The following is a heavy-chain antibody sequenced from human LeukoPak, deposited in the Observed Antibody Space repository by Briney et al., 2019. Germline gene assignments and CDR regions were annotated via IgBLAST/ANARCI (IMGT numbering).Heavy chain of an antibody. J-gene: IGHJ4*02. V-gene: IGHV5-51*01. CDR2: IYPGDSDT. CDR3: ARLGWGEDIVVVPAAPDD. Sequence: GESLKISCKGSGYSFTSYWIGWVRQMPGKGLEWMGIIYPGDSDTSYSPSFQGQVTISADKSISTAYLQWSSLKASDTAMYYRARLGWGEDIVVVPAAPDDWGQGTLVTVSS. D-gene: IGHD2-2*01. CDR1: GYSFTSYW.